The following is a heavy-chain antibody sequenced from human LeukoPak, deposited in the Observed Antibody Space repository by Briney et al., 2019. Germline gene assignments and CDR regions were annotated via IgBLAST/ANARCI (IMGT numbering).Heavy chain of an antibody. V-gene: IGHV1-69*05. CDR2: IIPIFGTA. J-gene: IGHJ4*02. D-gene: IGHD6-13*01. CDR3: ARERRSSSAYFDY. CDR1: GGTFSSYA. Sequence: GASVKVSCKASGGTFSSYAISWVRQAPGQGLEWMGGIIPIFGTANYAQKLQGRVTMTTDTSTSTAYMELRSLRSDDTAVYYCARERRSSSAYFDYWGQGTLVTVSS.